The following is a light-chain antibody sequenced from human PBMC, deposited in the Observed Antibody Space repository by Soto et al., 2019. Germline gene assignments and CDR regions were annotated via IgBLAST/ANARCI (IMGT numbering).Light chain of an antibody. J-gene: IGKJ1*01. CDR1: QSISNR. CDR3: QQYNTYSWT. CDR2: KVS. Sequence: DIQMTQFPSTLSASVGDRVTITCRASQSISNRLAWFQQKSGEAPKILIHKVSSLESGVPSRFSVSGSGTDFTLTISSLQPDDFATYYCQQYNTYSWTFGQGTKVKIK. V-gene: IGKV1-5*03.